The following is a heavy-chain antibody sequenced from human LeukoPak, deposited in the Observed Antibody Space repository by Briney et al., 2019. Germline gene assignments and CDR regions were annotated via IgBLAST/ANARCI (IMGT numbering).Heavy chain of an antibody. CDR1: GGTFSSYA. CDR3: ARHRVGATLAGNNWFDP. D-gene: IGHD1-26*01. V-gene: IGHV1-69*13. CDR2: IIPIFGTA. J-gene: IGHJ5*02. Sequence: GASVKVSCKASGGTFSSYAISWVRQAPGQGLEWMGGIIPIFGTANYAQKFQGRVTITADESTSTAYMELSSLRSEDTAVYYCARHRVGATLAGNNWFDPWGQGTLVTVSS.